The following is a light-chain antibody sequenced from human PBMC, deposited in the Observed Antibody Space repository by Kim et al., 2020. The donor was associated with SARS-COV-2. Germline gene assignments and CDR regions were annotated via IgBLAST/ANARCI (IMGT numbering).Light chain of an antibody. J-gene: IGKJ4*01. Sequence: QPAYSSCSSSQSHLRSDGSTYFNWFQQRPGQTPRRLIYQVSNRDSGVPDRFSGSGSGTDFTLKISRVDAEDIGDYYCMQATHWPFTFGGGTQLGI. V-gene: IGKV2-30*01. CDR3: MQATHWPFT. CDR1: QSHLRSDGSTY. CDR2: QVS.